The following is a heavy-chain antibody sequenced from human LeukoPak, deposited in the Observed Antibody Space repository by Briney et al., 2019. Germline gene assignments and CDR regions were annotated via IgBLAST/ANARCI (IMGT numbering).Heavy chain of an antibody. CDR3: AKDQDEWLVPQRENWFDP. D-gene: IGHD6-19*01. CDR1: GFTFSSYA. CDR2: ISGSGST. V-gene: IGHV3-23*01. J-gene: IGHJ5*02. Sequence: GGSLRLSCAASGFTFSSYAMSWVRQAPGKGLEWVSAISGSGSTYYADSVKGRFTISRDNSKNTLYLQMNSLRAEDTAVYHCAKDQDEWLVPQRENWFDPWGQGTLVTVSS.